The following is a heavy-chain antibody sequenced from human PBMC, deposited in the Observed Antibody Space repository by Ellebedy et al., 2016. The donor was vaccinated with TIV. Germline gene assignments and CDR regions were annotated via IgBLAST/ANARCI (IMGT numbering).Heavy chain of an antibody. CDR1: GFSFSSYE. Sequence: GSLRLSCAASGFSFSSYEMNWVRQAPGKGLEWIGEINHSGSTNYNPSLKSRVTISVDTSKNQFSLKLSSVTAADTAVYYCASSPLYCSSTSCYVGNYYYGMDVWGQGTTVTVSS. J-gene: IGHJ6*02. CDR3: ASSPLYCSSTSCYVGNYYYGMDV. V-gene: IGHV4-34*01. CDR2: INHSGST. D-gene: IGHD2-2*01.